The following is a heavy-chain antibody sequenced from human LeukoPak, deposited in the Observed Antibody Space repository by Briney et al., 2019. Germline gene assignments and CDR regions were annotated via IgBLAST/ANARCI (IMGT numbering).Heavy chain of an antibody. D-gene: IGHD2-2*01. J-gene: IGHJ5*02. Sequence: ASVKVSCRASGYTFTSYGINLVRQAPGQGLEWMGWISACNGNTNYAQKLQGRVTMTTDTSTSTAYMELSSLRSEDTAVYYCAREDNIVAVGNWFDPWGQGTLVTVSS. CDR1: GYTFTSYG. CDR3: AREDNIVAVGNWFDP. V-gene: IGHV1-18*01. CDR2: ISACNGNT.